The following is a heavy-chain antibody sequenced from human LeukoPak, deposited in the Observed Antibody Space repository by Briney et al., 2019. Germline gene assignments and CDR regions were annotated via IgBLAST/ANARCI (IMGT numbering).Heavy chain of an antibody. V-gene: IGHV4-59*01. D-gene: IGHD6-13*01. CDR2: IYYSGST. CDR3: ARSYSSSWYGMDV. Sequence: SETLSLTCTVSGGSISSYYWSWIRQPPGKGLEWIGYIYYSGSTNYNPSLKSRVTISVGTSKNQFSLKLSSVTAADTAVYYCARSYSSSWYGMDVWGQGTTVTLSS. J-gene: IGHJ6*02. CDR1: GGSISSYY.